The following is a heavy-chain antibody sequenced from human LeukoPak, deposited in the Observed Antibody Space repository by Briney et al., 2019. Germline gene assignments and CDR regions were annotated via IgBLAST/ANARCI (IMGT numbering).Heavy chain of an antibody. Sequence: GSSVKVSCKASGGTFSSYAISWVRQAPGQGLEWMGVIIPIFGTANYAQKFQGRVTITTDESTSTAYMELSSLRSEDTAVYYCASTNYGSGNNIRYWGQGTLVTVSS. CDR3: ASTNYGSGNNIRY. J-gene: IGHJ4*02. CDR2: IIPIFGTA. CDR1: GGTFSSYA. V-gene: IGHV1-69*05. D-gene: IGHD3-10*01.